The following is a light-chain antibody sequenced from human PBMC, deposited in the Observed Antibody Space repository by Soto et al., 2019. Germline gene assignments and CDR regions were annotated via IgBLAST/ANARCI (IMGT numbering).Light chain of an antibody. CDR1: QTVSTN. V-gene: IGKV3-15*01. CDR3: QQYNNWPPLT. CDR2: GAS. J-gene: IGKJ4*01. Sequence: EIVMTQSPATLSVSPGERATLSCRASQTVSTNLAWYQQRPGQAPRLLIHGASARATGIPARFSGSGSGTEFTLTISSLQSGDFAVYYCQQYNNWPPLTFGGGTKVDI.